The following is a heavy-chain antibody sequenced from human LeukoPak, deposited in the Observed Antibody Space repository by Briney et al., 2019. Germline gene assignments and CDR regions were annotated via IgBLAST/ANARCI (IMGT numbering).Heavy chain of an antibody. CDR3: ARGPGHSFKY. CDR1: GGSISSSSYY. Sequence: PSETLSLTCTVSGGSISSSSYYWGWIRQPPGKGLEWIGSIYYSGSTYYNPSLKSRVTVSVDISADMSTTRVSLNLRSVTAADMAIYYCARGPGHSFKYWGQGTRVTVSS. D-gene: IGHD1-1*01. J-gene: IGHJ4*02. V-gene: IGHV4-39*07. CDR2: IYYSGST.